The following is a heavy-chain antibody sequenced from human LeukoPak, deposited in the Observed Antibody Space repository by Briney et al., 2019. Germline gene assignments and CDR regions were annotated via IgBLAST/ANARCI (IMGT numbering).Heavy chain of an antibody. J-gene: IGHJ4*02. Sequence: GGSLRLSCAASGFTFSTYSMNWVRQAPGKGLEWVSSITSSSSSIYSADSVKGRLTISRDNAKNSLYLEMNSLRDEDTAVYYCARDLAWGAYWGQGTLVTVSS. CDR2: ITSSSSSI. D-gene: IGHD4/OR15-4a*01. V-gene: IGHV3-21*01. CDR3: ARDLAWGAY. CDR1: GFTFSTYS.